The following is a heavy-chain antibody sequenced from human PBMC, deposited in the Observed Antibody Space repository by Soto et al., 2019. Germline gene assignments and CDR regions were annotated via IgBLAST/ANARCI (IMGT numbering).Heavy chain of an antibody. CDR2: VSGNGGTT. CDR1: GFPFGSHA. V-gene: IGHV3-23*01. J-gene: IGHJ4*02. CDR3: AKGKAHTLFGVDTLLHY. Sequence: EVQLLESGGGLVQPGGSLRLSCAASGFPFGSHAMSWVRQAPGKGLEWVSLVSGNGGTTNYADSVKGRFTISRDNSQKTMYLQKNSLRAEDTEIYYCAKGKAHTLFGVDTLLHYWGQGPLVTVSP. D-gene: IGHD3-3*01.